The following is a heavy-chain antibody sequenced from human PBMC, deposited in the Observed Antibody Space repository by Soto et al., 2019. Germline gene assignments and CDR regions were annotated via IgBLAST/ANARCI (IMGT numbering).Heavy chain of an antibody. V-gene: IGHV1-18*01. CDR2: ISAYNGNT. CDR1: GYTFTIYG. D-gene: IGHD6-19*01. CDR3: ARDRIRAVAGNDAFDI. J-gene: IGHJ3*02. Sequence: ASLKVSCKASGYTFTIYGISWVRQAPGQGLEWMGWISAYNGNTNYAQKLQGRVTMTTDTSTSTAYMELRSLRSDDTAVYYCARDRIRAVAGNDAFDIWGQGTMVTVSS.